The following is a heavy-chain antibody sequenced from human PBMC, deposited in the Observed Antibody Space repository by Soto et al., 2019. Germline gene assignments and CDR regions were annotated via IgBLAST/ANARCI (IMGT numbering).Heavy chain of an antibody. CDR1: GGSISSSSYY. CDR3: AGQDGASSWVEYYYGMDV. CDR2: IYYSGST. Sequence: QLQLQESGPGLVKPSETLSLTCTVSGGSISSSSYYWAWIRQSPGKGLEWIGIIYYSGSTYYNPSLKSRVTISVDTSKNQFSLKLSCVTAADTAVYYCAGQDGASSWVEYYYGMDVWGQGTTVTVSS. J-gene: IGHJ6*02. V-gene: IGHV4-39*01. D-gene: IGHD6-13*01.